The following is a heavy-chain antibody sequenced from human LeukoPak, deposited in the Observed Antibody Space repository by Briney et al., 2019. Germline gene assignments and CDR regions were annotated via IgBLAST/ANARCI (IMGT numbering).Heavy chain of an antibody. CDR2: IYHSGST. V-gene: IGHV4-59*08. CDR1: GGSISSSY. CDR3: ARHVPWFGELLIFDP. J-gene: IGHJ5*02. D-gene: IGHD3-10*01. Sequence: SETLSLTCTVSGGSISSSYWSWIRQPPGKGLEWIGYIYHSGSTDYNPSLKSRVTISVDTSENQFSLKLRSVTAADTAVYYCARHVPWFGELLIFDPWGQGTLVTVSS.